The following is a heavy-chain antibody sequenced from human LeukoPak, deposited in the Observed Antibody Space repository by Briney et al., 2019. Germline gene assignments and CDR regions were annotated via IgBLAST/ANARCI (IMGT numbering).Heavy chain of an antibody. D-gene: IGHD4-17*01. CDR3: ASFTYGDYPFDY. CDR2: IKQDGSEK. CDR1: GFTFSNAW. J-gene: IGHJ4*02. Sequence: SGGSLRLSCAASGFTFSNAWMSWVRQPPGKGLEWVANIKQDGSEKYYVDSVKGRFTISRDNAKNSLYLQMNSLRAEDTAVYYCASFTYGDYPFDYWGQGTLVTVSS. V-gene: IGHV3-7*01.